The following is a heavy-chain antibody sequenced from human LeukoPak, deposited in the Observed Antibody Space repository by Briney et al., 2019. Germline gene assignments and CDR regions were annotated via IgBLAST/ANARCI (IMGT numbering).Heavy chain of an antibody. CDR1: GGSISSSSYY. CDR2: IYYSGST. Sequence: SETLSLTCTVSGGSISSSSYYWGWIRQPPGKGLEWIGSIYYSGSTYYNPSLKSRVTISVDTSKNQFSLKLSSVTAADTAVYYCGRSAYYYYYYMDVWGKGTTVTVSS. CDR3: GRSAYYYYYYMDV. J-gene: IGHJ6*03. V-gene: IGHV4-39*07.